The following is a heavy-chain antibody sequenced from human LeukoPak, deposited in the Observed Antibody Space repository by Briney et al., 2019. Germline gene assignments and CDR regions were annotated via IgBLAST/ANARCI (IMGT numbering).Heavy chain of an antibody. CDR2: ISSSSSYI. J-gene: IGHJ4*02. CDR1: GSTFSSYS. V-gene: IGHV3-21*01. Sequence: GGSLRLSCAASGSTFSSYSMNWVRQAPGKGLEWVSSISSSSSYIYYADSVKGRFTISRDNAKNSLYLQMNSLRAEDTAVYYCASAAVAGRNYWGQGTLVTVSS. D-gene: IGHD6-19*01. CDR3: ASAAVAGRNY.